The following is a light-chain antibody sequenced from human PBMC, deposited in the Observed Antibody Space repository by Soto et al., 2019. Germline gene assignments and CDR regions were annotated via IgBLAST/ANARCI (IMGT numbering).Light chain of an antibody. CDR3: CSYAGSYTFGV. CDR2: DVS. J-gene: IGLJ2*01. CDR1: SSDVGGYNY. V-gene: IGLV2-11*01. Sequence: QSVLTRPRSVSGSPGQSVTISCTGTSSDVGGYNYVSWYQQHPGKAPKLMIYDVSKRPSGVPDRFSGSKSGNTASLTISGLQAEDEADYYCCSYAGSYTFGVFGGGTQLTVL.